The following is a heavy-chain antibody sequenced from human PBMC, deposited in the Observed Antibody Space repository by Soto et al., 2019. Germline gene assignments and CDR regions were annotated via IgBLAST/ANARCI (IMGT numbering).Heavy chain of an antibody. J-gene: IGHJ4*02. CDR3: AGTTVPVSAFDY. V-gene: IGHV4-59*01. CDR1: GGSISSYY. CDR2: IYYSGST. Sequence: SETLSLTCTVSGGSISSYYWSWIRQPPGKGLEWIGYIYYSGSTNYNPSHKSRITTSVDTSKNQYSLKLSTGTAADTAVYYCAGTTVPVSAFDYWGQGTLVTVSS. D-gene: IGHD4-4*01.